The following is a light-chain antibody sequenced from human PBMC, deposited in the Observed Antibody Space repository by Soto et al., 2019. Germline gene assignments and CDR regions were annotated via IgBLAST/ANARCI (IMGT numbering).Light chain of an antibody. J-gene: IGKJ4*01. CDR3: QQYGSSELT. CDR2: GAS. V-gene: IGKV3-20*01. CDR1: QRVSTNS. Sequence: EIVLTQYPDTLSLSPGERATLSCRAIQRVSTNSLAWYQQKPGQAPRPLIYGASSRATGTPDRFSGSGSGTDFTLIISRLEPEDFEVYYCQQYGSSELTSGGGTKVDIK.